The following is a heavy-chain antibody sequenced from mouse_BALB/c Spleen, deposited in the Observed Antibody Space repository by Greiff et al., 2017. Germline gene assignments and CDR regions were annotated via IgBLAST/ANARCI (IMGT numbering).Heavy chain of an antibody. CDR3: ACYDYAGYYAMDY. CDR2: IYPGNSDT. J-gene: IGHJ4*01. CDR1: GYTFTSYC. Sequence: EVQRVESGTVLVRPGASVKMSCKASGYTFTSYCMHWVKQRPGQGLEWIGAIYPGNSDTSYNQKFKGKAKLTADTSTSTAYMELSSLTSEDSAVYYCACYDYAGYYAMDYWGQGTSVTVSA. D-gene: IGHD2-4*01. V-gene: IGHV1-5*01.